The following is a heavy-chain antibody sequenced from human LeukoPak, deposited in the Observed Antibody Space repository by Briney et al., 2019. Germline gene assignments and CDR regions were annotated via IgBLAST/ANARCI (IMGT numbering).Heavy chain of an antibody. CDR2: ISWNSGSI. D-gene: IGHD5-18*01. Sequence: GGSLRLSCAASGFTFDDYAMHWVRQAPGKGLEWVSGISWNSGSIGYADSVKGRFTISRDNAKNSLYLQMNSLRVEDTALYYCAKFDTVMVNHDAFDIWGLGTMVIVSS. V-gene: IGHV3-9*01. CDR3: AKFDTVMVNHDAFDI. J-gene: IGHJ3*02. CDR1: GFTFDDYA.